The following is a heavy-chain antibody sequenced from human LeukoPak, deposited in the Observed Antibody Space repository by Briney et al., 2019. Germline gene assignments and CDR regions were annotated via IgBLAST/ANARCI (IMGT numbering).Heavy chain of an antibody. D-gene: IGHD3-10*01. J-gene: IGHJ5*02. V-gene: IGHV4-59*08. CDR3: ARRVSGSGFGESSWFDP. CDR2: IHYSGST. Sequence: SETLSLTCTVSGDSISTYYWNWIRQPPGKGLEWIGHIHYSGSTNYNPSLNSRVTISVDTSKSQFSLKLNSVTAADTAVYYCARRVSGSGFGESSWFDPWGQGTLVTVSS. CDR1: GDSISTYY.